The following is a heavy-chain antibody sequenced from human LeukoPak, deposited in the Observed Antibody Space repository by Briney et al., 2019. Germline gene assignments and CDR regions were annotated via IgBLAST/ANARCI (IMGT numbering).Heavy chain of an antibody. V-gene: IGHV3-30*04. D-gene: IGHD3-9*01. CDR1: GFTFSSYA. CDR2: ISYDGSNK. J-gene: IGHJ4*02. CDR3: AREALRYFDWLPPEYYFDY. Sequence: GGSLRLSCAASGFTFSSYAMHWVRQAPGKRLEWVAVISYDGSNKYYADSVKGRFTISRDNSKNTLYLQMNSLRAEDTAVYYCAREALRYFDWLPPEYYFDYWGQGTLVTVSS.